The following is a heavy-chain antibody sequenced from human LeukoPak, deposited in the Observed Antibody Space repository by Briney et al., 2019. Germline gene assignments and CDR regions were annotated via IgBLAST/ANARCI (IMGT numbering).Heavy chain of an antibody. J-gene: IGHJ4*02. CDR3: AKDSHSNYEVS. CDR2: ISGSGGST. V-gene: IGHV3-23*01. CDR1: GFTFNTYA. D-gene: IGHD4-11*01. Sequence: GGSLRLSCAASGFTFNTYAMSWVRQAPGKGLEWVSAISGSGGSTYYADSVKGRFTISRDNSKNTLYLQMNSLRAEDTAVYYCAKDSHSNYEVSWGQGTLVTVSS.